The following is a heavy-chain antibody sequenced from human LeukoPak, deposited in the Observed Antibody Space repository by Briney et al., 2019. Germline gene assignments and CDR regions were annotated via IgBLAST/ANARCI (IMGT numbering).Heavy chain of an antibody. D-gene: IGHD2-2*01. Sequence: SETLSLTCAVYGGSFSGYYWSWIRQPPGKGLVWIGEINHSGSTNYNPSLKSRVTISVDTSKNQFSLKLSSVTAADTAVYYCARDSSSTSCPDYWGQGTLVTVSS. CDR2: INHSGST. V-gene: IGHV4-34*01. CDR3: ARDSSSTSCPDY. CDR1: GGSFSGYY. J-gene: IGHJ4*02.